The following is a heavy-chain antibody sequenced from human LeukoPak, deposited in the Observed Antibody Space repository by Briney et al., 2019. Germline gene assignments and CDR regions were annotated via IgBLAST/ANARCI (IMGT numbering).Heavy chain of an antibody. V-gene: IGHV3-21*01. CDR3: ARDAQWLVPEGYYYYMDV. CDR1: GFTFSRYN. Sequence: GGSLRLSCAGSGFTFSRYNMNWFRQAPGKGLERVSSISSISSYIFYADSVKGRFTISRDNAKNSLYLQMNSLGAEDTAVYYCARDAQWLVPEGYYYYMDVWGKGTTVTVSS. D-gene: IGHD6-19*01. J-gene: IGHJ6*03. CDR2: ISSISSYI.